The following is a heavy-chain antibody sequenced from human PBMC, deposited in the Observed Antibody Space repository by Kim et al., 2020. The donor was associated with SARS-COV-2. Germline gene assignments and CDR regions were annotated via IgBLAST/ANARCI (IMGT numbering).Heavy chain of an antibody. D-gene: IGHD5-18*01. V-gene: IGHV3-74*01. Sequence: GGSLRLSCVASGFTFRNYFMHWVRQAPGKGLVWVSRVNSDGSNTVYADSVKGRFTISRDNAKNTVYLQMNSLRAEDTAIYYCARAYTAPDFWGQGTLVTVSS. CDR2: VNSDGSNT. CDR1: GFTFRNYF. J-gene: IGHJ4*02. CDR3: ARAYTAPDF.